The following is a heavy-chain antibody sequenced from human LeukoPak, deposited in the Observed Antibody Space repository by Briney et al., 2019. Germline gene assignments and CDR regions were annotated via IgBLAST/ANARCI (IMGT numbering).Heavy chain of an antibody. CDR1: GFTFSDYY. D-gene: IGHD5-12*01. Sequence: GGSLRLSCAASGFTFSDYYMSWIRQAPGKGPEWVSTIDGSGTRTFYALSFNGRFTISRDNSMNTLYLQMDGLRAEDTAVYYCARDRGGYSTDFDWWGQGALVTVSS. CDR3: ARDRGGYSTDFDW. V-gene: IGHV3-11*01. CDR2: IDGSGTRT. J-gene: IGHJ4*02.